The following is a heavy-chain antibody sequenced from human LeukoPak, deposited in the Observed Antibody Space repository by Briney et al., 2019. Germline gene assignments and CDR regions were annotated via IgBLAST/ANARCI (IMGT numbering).Heavy chain of an antibody. CDR3: AKTMYYYDSTGYYYFQH. CDR1: GFTFSSYA. D-gene: IGHD3-22*01. V-gene: IGHV3-23*01. J-gene: IGHJ1*01. Sequence: GGSLRLAWAASGFTFSSYAMSWVRQAPGKGLEWVSAISGSGGSTYYADSVKGRFTICRDNSKNTLYPQMNSLRAEDTAVYFCAKTMYYYDSTGYYYFQHWGQGTLVTVSS. CDR2: ISGSGGST.